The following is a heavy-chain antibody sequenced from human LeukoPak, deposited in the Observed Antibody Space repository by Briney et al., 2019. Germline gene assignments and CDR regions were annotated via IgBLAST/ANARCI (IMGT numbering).Heavy chain of an antibody. Sequence: GGSLRLSCAASGFTFSDYYMSWIRQAPGKGLEWVSYISSSGSTIYYADSVRGRFTISWDNAKNSQYLQMNSLRAEDTAVYYCARGPDCSSTSCFRRVTDYWGQGTLVTVSS. J-gene: IGHJ4*02. V-gene: IGHV3-11*01. CDR3: ARGPDCSSTSCFRRVTDY. D-gene: IGHD2-2*01. CDR2: ISSSGSTI. CDR1: GFTFSDYY.